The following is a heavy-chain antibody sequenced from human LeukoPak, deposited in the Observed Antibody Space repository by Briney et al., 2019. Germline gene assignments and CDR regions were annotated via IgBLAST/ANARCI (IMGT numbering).Heavy chain of an antibody. Sequence: ASVKVSCKASGYTFTGHYMHWVRQAPGQGLEWMGRINPNSGGTNYAQKFQGRVTMTRDTSISTAYMELSRLRSDDTAVYYCARVLGIAASTFDYWGQGTLVTVSS. CDR2: INPNSGGT. CDR1: GYTFTGHY. V-gene: IGHV1-2*06. D-gene: IGHD6-25*01. J-gene: IGHJ4*02. CDR3: ARVLGIAASTFDY.